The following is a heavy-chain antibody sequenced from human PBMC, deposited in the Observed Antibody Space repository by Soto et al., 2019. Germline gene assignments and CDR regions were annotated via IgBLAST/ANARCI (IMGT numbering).Heavy chain of an antibody. CDR1: GFTFRNSW. Sequence: LRLSCAASGFTFRNSWMRWVRQVSVKGLEWVSRINADGTSTSYADSVKGRFTISRDNAKNALYLEMNSLRDDDTAIYYCVREGSYDTSGKYIQAFCYWGQGTLVTVSS. CDR3: VREGSYDTSGKYIQAFCY. D-gene: IGHD3-22*01. V-gene: IGHV3-74*01. J-gene: IGHJ4*02. CDR2: INADGTST.